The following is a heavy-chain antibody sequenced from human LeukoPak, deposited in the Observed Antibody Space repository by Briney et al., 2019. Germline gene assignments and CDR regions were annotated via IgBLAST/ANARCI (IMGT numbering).Heavy chain of an antibody. V-gene: IGHV1-2*02. CDR1: GYTFTGYY. J-gene: IGHJ3*02. CDR2: INPNSGGT. Sequence: ASVKVSCKASGYTFTGYYMHWVRQAPGQGLAWMGWINPNSGGTNYAQKFQGRVTMTRDTSISTAYMELSRLRSDDTAVYYCAREGWELSPYAAFDIWGQGTMVTVSS. D-gene: IGHD1-26*01. CDR3: AREGWELSPYAAFDI.